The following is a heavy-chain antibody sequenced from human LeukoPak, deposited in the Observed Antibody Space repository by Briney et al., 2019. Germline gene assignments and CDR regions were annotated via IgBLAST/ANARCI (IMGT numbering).Heavy chain of an antibody. J-gene: IGHJ5*02. CDR1: GFTFSSYW. Sequence: GGSVRLSCAASGFTFSSYWMSWVRQAPGKGLEWVANIKQDGSEKYYVDSVKGRFTISRDNAKNSLYLQMNSLRAEDTAVYYCARVVVVAGTRHRWFDPWGQGTLVTVSS. V-gene: IGHV3-7*01. CDR2: IKQDGSEK. D-gene: IGHD2-15*01. CDR3: ARVVVVAGTRHRWFDP.